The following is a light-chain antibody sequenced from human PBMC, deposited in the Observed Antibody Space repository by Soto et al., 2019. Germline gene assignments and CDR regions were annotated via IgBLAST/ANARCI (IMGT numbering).Light chain of an antibody. CDR1: SSNVGKNY. J-gene: IGLJ2*01. CDR3: GTWDSSLSAVV. V-gene: IGLV1-51*01. CDR2: DND. Sequence: QSVLTQPPSVSAVPGQRVSFSCSGGSSNVGKNYVSWYQQLPGTAPKLLIYDNDKRPSGIPDRFSGSKAGTSATLGITGLQTGDEAVYYCGTWDSSLSAVVFGGGTKLTVL.